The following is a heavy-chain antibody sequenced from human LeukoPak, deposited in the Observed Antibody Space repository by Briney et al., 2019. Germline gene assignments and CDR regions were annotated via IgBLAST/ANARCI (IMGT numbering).Heavy chain of an antibody. J-gene: IGHJ4*02. CDR1: GGSFSSYA. CDR2: IIPIFGTA. CDR3: ARDGRGRVGELRSDY. D-gene: IGHD3-10*01. V-gene: IGHV1-69*13. Sequence: GASVKVSCKASGGSFSSYAISWVRQAPGQGLEWMGGIIPIFGTANYARKFQGRVTITADESTSTAYMELSSLRSEDTAVYYCARDGRGRVGELRSDYWGQGTLVTVSS.